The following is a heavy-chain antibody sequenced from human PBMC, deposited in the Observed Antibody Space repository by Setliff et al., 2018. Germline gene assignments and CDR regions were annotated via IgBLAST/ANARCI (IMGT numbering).Heavy chain of an antibody. CDR1: GFTFSSYS. V-gene: IGHV3-21*01. Sequence: PGGSLRLSCAASGFTFSSYSMNWVRQAPGKGLEWVSSISSSSSYIYYVASVRGRFTISRDNAKSSLYLQMNSLRAEDTAVYYCARDQGSYGYRAFDSWGQGALVTVSS. D-gene: IGHD3-16*01. CDR2: ISSSSSYI. CDR3: ARDQGSYGYRAFDS. J-gene: IGHJ4*02.